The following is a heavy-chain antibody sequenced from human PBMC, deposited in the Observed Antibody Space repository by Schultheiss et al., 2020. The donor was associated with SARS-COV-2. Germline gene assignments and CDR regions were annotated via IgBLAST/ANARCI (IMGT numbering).Heavy chain of an antibody. CDR1: GFTFSSYA. CDR3: AKALESGWYPEWFDP. V-gene: IGHV3-30*15. J-gene: IGHJ5*02. Sequence: GGSLRLSCAASGFTFSSYAMHWVRQAPGKGLEWVAVISYDGSNKYYADSVKGRFTISRDNSKNTLYLQMSSLRAEDTAVYYCAKALESGWYPEWFDPWGQGTLVTVSS. D-gene: IGHD6-19*01. CDR2: ISYDGSNK.